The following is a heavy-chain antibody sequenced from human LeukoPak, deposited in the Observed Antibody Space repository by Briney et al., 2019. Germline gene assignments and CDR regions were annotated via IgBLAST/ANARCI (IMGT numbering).Heavy chain of an antibody. Sequence: PGGSLRLSCAASGFTFTNYDIHWVRHAAGKGLEWLSAIGTAGDTYYPGSVKGRFTISRENAKNSLYLQMNRLSAGGTAVYYCASSPAYSSSWYAIDKWGQGTLVTVSS. J-gene: IGHJ4*02. CDR3: ASSPAYSSSWYAIDK. D-gene: IGHD6-13*01. CDR2: IGTAGDT. CDR1: GFTFTNYD. V-gene: IGHV3-13*01.